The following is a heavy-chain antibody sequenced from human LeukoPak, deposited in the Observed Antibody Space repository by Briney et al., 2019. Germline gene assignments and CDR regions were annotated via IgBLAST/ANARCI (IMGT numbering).Heavy chain of an antibody. CDR3: ASVACSAVTCFGFLFFDY. D-gene: IGHD2-15*01. CDR2: MSYDGTNE. V-gene: IGHV3-30*03. J-gene: IGHJ4*02. CDR1: GFTFRSYG. Sequence: PGGSLRLSCAASGFTFRSYGIHWVRQAPGKGLEWVAVMSYDGTNEYYADSLKGRFTISRDNSKNTLYLQMNSLRAEDTAVYYCASVACSAVTCFGFLFFDYWGQGTLVTVSS.